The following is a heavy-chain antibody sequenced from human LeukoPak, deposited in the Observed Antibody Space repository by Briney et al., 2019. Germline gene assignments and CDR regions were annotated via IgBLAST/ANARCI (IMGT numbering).Heavy chain of an antibody. D-gene: IGHD5-12*01. CDR2: IKPSDGST. CDR3: ARAVDQDFDY. Sequence: ASMKVSCKASGFIFTNYFMLWVRQAPGQGLEWMGMIKPSDGSTRYAQRFQDRVTMTSDTSTTTLYMELSSLRAEDTAVYYCARAVDQDFDYWGQGTLVTVSS. CDR1: GFIFTNYF. J-gene: IGHJ4*02. V-gene: IGHV1-46*01.